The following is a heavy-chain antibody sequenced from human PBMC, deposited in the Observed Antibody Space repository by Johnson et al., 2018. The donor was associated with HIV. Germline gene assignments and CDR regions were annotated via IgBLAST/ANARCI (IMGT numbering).Heavy chain of an antibody. V-gene: IGHV3-23*04. Sequence: VHLVESGGGLVQPGGSLRLSCAASGFTFSSYAMSWVRQAPGKGLEWVSAISGSGGSTYYADSVKGRFTISRDNAKNTLFLQMNSLRAEDTAVYYCARASDSYCSADCYGDGFQISDQGTKVIVSS. CDR1: GFTFSSYA. CDR2: ISGSGGST. J-gene: IGHJ3*02. D-gene: IGHD2-21*02. CDR3: ARASDSYCSADCYGDGFQI.